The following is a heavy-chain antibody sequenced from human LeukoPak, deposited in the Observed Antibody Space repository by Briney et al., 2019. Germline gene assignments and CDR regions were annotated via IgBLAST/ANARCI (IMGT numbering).Heavy chain of an antibody. Sequence: GGSLRLSCTASGFTFRTYAMIWVRQAPGKGLEWVSAIRAGGDTTVYADAVRGRFTISRDNSNNALCLQMNELRADDTAVYYCARDPNGDYIGAFDFWGQGTMVTVSS. CDR1: GFTFRTYA. V-gene: IGHV3-23*01. D-gene: IGHD4-17*01. CDR3: ARDPNGDYIGAFDF. J-gene: IGHJ3*01. CDR2: IRAGGDTT.